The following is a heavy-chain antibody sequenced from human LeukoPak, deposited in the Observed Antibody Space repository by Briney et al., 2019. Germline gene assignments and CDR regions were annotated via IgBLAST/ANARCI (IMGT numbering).Heavy chain of an antibody. V-gene: IGHV3-21*01. CDR1: GFTSSSYS. J-gene: IGHJ4*02. Sequence: GGSLRLSCAASGFTSSSYSMNRVRQAPGKGLEWVSSISSSSSYIYYADSVEGRFTISRDNAKNSLYLQMNSLRAEDTAVYYCVKSSSGYSHFGDHWGRGTLVTVSS. CDR3: VKSSSGYSHFGDH. CDR2: ISSSSSYI. D-gene: IGHD3-22*01.